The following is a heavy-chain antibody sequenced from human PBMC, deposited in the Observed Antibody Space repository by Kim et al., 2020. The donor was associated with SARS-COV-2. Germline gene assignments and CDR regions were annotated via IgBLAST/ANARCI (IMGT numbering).Heavy chain of an antibody. Sequence: ASVKVSCKASGYTFTSYGISWVRQAPGQGLEWMGWISAYNGNTNYAQKLQGRVTMTTDTSTSTAYMELRRLRSDDTAVYYCVREGLAAAGGGGFDPWGQGTLVTVSS. CDR3: VREGLAAAGGGGFDP. CDR1: GYTFTSYG. J-gene: IGHJ5*02. CDR2: ISAYNGNT. V-gene: IGHV1-18*04. D-gene: IGHD6-13*01.